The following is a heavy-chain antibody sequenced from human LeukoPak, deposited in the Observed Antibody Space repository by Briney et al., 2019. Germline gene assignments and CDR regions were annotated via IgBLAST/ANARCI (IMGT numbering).Heavy chain of an antibody. D-gene: IGHD4-11*01. Sequence: GGSLRLSCAASGFTFSSYAMTWVRQAPGRGLEWVSTVSGSGGGTYYADSVKGRFTISRDNPKNTLYLQMNSLRAEDTAVYYCAKDRYSNYGNWFDPWGQGTLVTVFS. CDR3: AKDRYSNYGNWFDP. CDR1: GFTFSSYA. CDR2: VSGSGGGT. V-gene: IGHV3-23*01. J-gene: IGHJ5*02.